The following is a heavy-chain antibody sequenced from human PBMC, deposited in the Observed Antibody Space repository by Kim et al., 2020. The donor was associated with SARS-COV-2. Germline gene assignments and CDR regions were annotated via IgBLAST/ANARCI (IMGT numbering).Heavy chain of an antibody. D-gene: IGHD6-13*01. Sequence: GGSLRLSCATSGLTFRYYNWFWVRQGPGKGLESVALMSGDTMTNLYADSVKGRFTISGDNNKNMLFLQMNNLTVEDTAVYYCTIDRGGRSIVAAAVGQTKWFDPWGHGTLVTVS. J-gene: IGHJ5*02. V-gene: IGHV3-30-3*02. CDR2: MSGDTMTN. CDR3: TIDRGGRSIVAAAVGQTKWFDP. CDR1: GLTFRYYN.